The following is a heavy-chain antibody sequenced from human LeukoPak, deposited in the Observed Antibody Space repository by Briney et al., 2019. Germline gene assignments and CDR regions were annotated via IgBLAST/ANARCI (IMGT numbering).Heavy chain of an antibody. D-gene: IGHD5-24*01. CDR3: VRRMATVTDAFDI. J-gene: IGHJ3*02. CDR2: VFHSGTT. CDR1: GDSLTSHF. V-gene: IGHV4-59*08. Sequence: SETLSLTCNVSGDSLTSHFWSWIRQTPGKGLEWIGYVFHSGTTNYSPSLKSRVTISLDTSKKQFYLRLASVTAADTAVYYCVRRMATVTDAFDIWGRRTMVSVSS.